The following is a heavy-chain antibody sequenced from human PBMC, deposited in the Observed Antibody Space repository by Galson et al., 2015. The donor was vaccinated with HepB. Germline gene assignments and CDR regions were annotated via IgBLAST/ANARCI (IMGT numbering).Heavy chain of an antibody. D-gene: IGHD3-3*01. CDR3: ARGRGGVTIFGVVPTTYYYLDV. CDR2: ISPYNGRT. J-gene: IGHJ6*03. CDR1: GYTFSSYG. Sequence: SEKVSCKASGYTFSSYGINWVRQAPGQGLEWMGWISPYNGRTKYAQKFQDRVTMTTDTSTSTAYMELRSLRSDDTAVYYCARGRGGVTIFGVVPTTYYYLDVWGKGTTVTVSS. V-gene: IGHV1-18*01.